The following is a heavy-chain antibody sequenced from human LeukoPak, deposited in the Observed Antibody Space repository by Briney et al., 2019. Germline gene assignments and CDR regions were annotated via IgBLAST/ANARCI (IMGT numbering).Heavy chain of an antibody. J-gene: IGHJ4*02. Sequence: PGGSLRLSCAASGFTFSSYAMHWVRQAPGKGLEWVAVISYDGSNKYYADSVKGRFTISRDNSKNTLYLQMNSLRAEDTAVYYCARFLHSSGWYGLDYWGQGTLVTVSS. CDR1: GFTFSSYA. D-gene: IGHD6-19*01. CDR2: ISYDGSNK. V-gene: IGHV3-30-3*01. CDR3: ARFLHSSGWYGLDY.